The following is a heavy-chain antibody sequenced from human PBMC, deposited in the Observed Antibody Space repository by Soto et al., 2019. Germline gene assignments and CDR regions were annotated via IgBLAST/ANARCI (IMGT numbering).Heavy chain of an antibody. V-gene: IGHV3-43*01. CDR3: AKDHLTIFGVGITNGFDP. Sequence: PGGSLRLSCAASGFTFDDYTMHWVRQAPGKGLEWVSLISWDGGSTYYADSVKGRFTISRDNSKNSLYLQMNSLRTEDTALYYCAKDHLTIFGVGITNGFDPWGQGTLVTVSS. J-gene: IGHJ5*02. CDR1: GFTFDDYT. CDR2: ISWDGGST. D-gene: IGHD3-3*01.